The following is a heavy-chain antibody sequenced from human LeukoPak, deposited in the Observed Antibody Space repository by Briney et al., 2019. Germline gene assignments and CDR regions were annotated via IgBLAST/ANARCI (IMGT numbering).Heavy chain of an antibody. D-gene: IGHD6-19*01. Sequence: SETLSLTCTVSGGSISSYYWSWIRQPPGKGLEWIGYIYYSGSTNYNPSLKSRVTISVDTSRNQFSLKLSSVTVADTAVYYCARRGGWYYFDYWGQGTLVTVSS. CDR3: ARRGGWYYFDY. CDR1: GGSISSYY. J-gene: IGHJ4*02. V-gene: IGHV4-59*01. CDR2: IYYSGST.